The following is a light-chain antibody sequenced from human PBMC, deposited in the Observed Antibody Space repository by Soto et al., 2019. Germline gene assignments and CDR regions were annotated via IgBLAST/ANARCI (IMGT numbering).Light chain of an antibody. Sequence: EIVLTHSPATLSLSPGEVATLSCRASQSVSTSLAWYQQKPGQAPRLLIYGASRRAAGIPGRFSGSGSGTDFTLTISSLEPEDFAVYYCQQRSDWLTFGGGTKVDIK. V-gene: IGKV3-11*01. J-gene: IGKJ4*01. CDR1: QSVSTS. CDR2: GAS. CDR3: QQRSDWLT.